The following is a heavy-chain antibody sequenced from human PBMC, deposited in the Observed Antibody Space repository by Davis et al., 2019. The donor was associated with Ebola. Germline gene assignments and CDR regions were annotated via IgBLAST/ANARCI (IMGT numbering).Heavy chain of an antibody. CDR2: VILKSGAT. CDR1: GYTFTDYN. Sequence: ASVKVSCKASGYTFTDYNIHWMRQAPGQGLEWLGRVILKSGATNYAQKFQGRVTMTRDTSISTVYMELSSLRSEDTAVYYCARVRIFGGDRAFDHWGQGTLVTVSS. V-gene: IGHV1-2*06. D-gene: IGHD2-21*02. J-gene: IGHJ4*02. CDR3: ARVRIFGGDRAFDH.